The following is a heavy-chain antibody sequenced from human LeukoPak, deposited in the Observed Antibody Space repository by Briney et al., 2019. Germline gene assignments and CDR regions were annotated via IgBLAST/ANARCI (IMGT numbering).Heavy chain of an antibody. Sequence: SETLSLTCAVYGGSFSGYYWSWIRQPPGKGLEWIGEINHSGRTNYNPSLKSRVTITVDTSKNQFSLKLSSVTAADTAVYYCAGLIAARPNPFDYWGQGTLVTVSS. V-gene: IGHV4-34*01. CDR1: GGSFSGYY. CDR3: AGLIAARPNPFDY. D-gene: IGHD6-6*01. J-gene: IGHJ4*02. CDR2: INHSGRT.